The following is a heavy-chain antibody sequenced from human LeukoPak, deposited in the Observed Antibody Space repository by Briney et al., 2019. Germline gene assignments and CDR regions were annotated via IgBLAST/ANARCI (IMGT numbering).Heavy chain of an antibody. J-gene: IGHJ1*01. D-gene: IGHD6-19*01. CDR3: ATNGWYCLDH. CDR2: IYHSGSA. Sequence: SETLSLTCTVSGGSISSDNWWSWVRQPPGKGLEWIGEIYHSGSANYNPSLQSRVTISVDKSNNHFSLRLTSVTAADTAVYYCATNGWYCLDHWGQGALVTVSS. V-gene: IGHV4-4*02. CDR1: GGSISSDNW.